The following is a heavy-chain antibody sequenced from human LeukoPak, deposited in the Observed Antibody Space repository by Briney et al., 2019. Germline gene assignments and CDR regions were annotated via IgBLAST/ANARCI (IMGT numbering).Heavy chain of an antibody. V-gene: IGHV3-21*01. CDR1: GVTFSSYS. CDR3: ARDGRPGGNEYFDY. CDR2: ISSSSSYI. D-gene: IGHD4-23*01. Sequence: GGSLRLSCAASGVTFSSYSMNWVRQAPGKGLEWVSSISSSSSYIYYADSVKGRFTISRDNAKNSLYLQMNSLRAEDTAVYYCARDGRPGGNEYFDYWGQGTLVTVSS. J-gene: IGHJ4*02.